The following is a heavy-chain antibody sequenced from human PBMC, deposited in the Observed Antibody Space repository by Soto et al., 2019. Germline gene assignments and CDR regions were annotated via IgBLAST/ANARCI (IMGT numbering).Heavy chain of an antibody. CDR2: ISGSGGST. CDR3: AKYNGDQDWYFDL. CDR1: GFTFSSYA. V-gene: IGHV3-23*01. Sequence: VQLLESGGGLVQPGGSLRLSCAASGFTFSSYAMSWVRQAPGKGLEWVSAISGSGGSTYYADSVKGRFTVSRDNSKNTLYLQMNSLRAEDTAVYYCAKYNGDQDWYFDLWGRGTLVTVSS. J-gene: IGHJ2*01. D-gene: IGHD4-17*01.